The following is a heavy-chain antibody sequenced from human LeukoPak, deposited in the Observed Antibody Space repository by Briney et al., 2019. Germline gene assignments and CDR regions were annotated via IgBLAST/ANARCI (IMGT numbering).Heavy chain of an antibody. V-gene: IGHV3-30-3*01. CDR2: ISYDGSNK. J-gene: IGHJ4*02. D-gene: IGHD3-22*01. Sequence: PRRSLRLSCAASGFTFSSYATHWVRQAPGKGLEWVAVISYDGSNKYYADSVKGRFTISRDNSKNTLYLQMNSLRAEDTAVYYYARGSDYYDSSGYYWFDYWGQGTLVTVSS. CDR1: GFTFSSYA. CDR3: ARGSDYYDSSGYYWFDY.